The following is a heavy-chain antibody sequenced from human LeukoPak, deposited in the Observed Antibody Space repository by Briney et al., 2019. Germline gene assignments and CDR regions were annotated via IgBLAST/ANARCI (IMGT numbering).Heavy chain of an antibody. CDR1: GFTFSNYA. CDR3: AKGILSVNDY. D-gene: IGHD2-15*01. J-gene: IGHJ4*02. CDR2: ISGSGGST. Sequence: GGSLRLSCAASGFTFSNYAMSWVRQAPGKGLEWVSVISGSGGSTFYADSVKGRFTISRDNSKNTLFLQMNSLRAEDTAVYYCAKGILSVNDYWGQGTLVTVSS. V-gene: IGHV3-23*01.